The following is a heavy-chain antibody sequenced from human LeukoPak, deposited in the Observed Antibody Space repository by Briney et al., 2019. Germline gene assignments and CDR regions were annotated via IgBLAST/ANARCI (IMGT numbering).Heavy chain of an antibody. V-gene: IGHV3-7*01. D-gene: IGHD4-23*01. J-gene: IGHJ3*02. CDR1: GFTFSSYW. CDR3: ARDIGGNSGLGDAFDI. CDR2: IKQDGSEK. Sequence: GGSLRLSCAASGFTFSSYWMSWVRQAPGKELEWVANIKQDGSEKYYVDSVKGRFTISRDNAKNSLYLQMNSLRAEDTAVYYCARDIGGNSGLGDAFDIWGQGTMVTVSS.